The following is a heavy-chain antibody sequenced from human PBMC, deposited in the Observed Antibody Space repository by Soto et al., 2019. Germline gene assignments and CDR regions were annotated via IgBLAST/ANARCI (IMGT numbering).Heavy chain of an antibody. CDR1: GGSISSSSYY. D-gene: IGHD6-19*01. J-gene: IGHJ5*02. CDR3: ARGDGRRQWLVLRWFDP. Sequence: PSETLSLTCAVSGGSISSSSYYWGWIRQPPGKGLEWIGSIYYTGNTYYTPSLQSRVAISVDTSKNQFSLKLNSVTAADTAVYYCARGDGRRQWLVLRWFDPWGQGTLVTVSS. V-gene: IGHV4-39*01. CDR2: IYYTGNT.